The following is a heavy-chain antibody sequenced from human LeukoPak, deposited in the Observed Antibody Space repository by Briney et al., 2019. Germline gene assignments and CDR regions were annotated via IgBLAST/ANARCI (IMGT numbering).Heavy chain of an antibody. CDR2: INPNSGGT. D-gene: IGHD1-26*01. Sequence: ASVKVSCKASGYTFTGYYMHWVRQAPGQGLEWMGWINPNSGGTNYAQKFQGRVTMTRDTSINTAYMELSRLRSDDTAVYYCARARWDRARYFDYWGQGTLVTVSS. V-gene: IGHV1-2*02. J-gene: IGHJ4*02. CDR1: GYTFTGYY. CDR3: ARARWDRARYFDY.